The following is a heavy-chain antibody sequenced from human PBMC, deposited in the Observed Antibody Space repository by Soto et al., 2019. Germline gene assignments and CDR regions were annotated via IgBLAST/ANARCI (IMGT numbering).Heavy chain of an antibody. CDR2: IYWDDDK. D-gene: IGHD3-3*01. Sequence: QITLKESGPPLVKPTQTLTLTCTFSGFSLSTSGVGVGWIRQPPGKALEWLALIYWDDDKRYSPSLKSRLTIPKDTSKNQVVLTMTNMDPVDTATYYCAHSRGITIFGVVTKYTWFDPWGQGPLVTVSS. J-gene: IGHJ5*02. CDR1: GFSLSTSGVG. CDR3: AHSRGITIFGVVTKYTWFDP. V-gene: IGHV2-5*02.